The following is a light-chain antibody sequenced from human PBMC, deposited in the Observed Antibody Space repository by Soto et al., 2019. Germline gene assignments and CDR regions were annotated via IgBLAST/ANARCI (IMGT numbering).Light chain of an antibody. CDR2: DVT. J-gene: IGLJ1*01. CDR1: SSDVGGYNY. CDR3: SSYTTSNTRQIA. Sequence: QSVLTQPASVCGSPGQSITISCTGTSSDVGGYNYVSWYQHHPGKAPKLIIYDVTNRPSGVSNPFSGSKSGNTASLTISGLQPEDEADYYCSSYTTSNTRQIAFGTGTKVTVL. V-gene: IGLV2-14*03.